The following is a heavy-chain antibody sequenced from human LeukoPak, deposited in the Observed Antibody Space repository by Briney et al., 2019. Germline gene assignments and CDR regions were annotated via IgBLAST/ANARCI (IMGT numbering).Heavy chain of an antibody. J-gene: IGHJ4*02. D-gene: IGHD6-19*01. CDR3: AGGLKWLSFDS. Sequence: PSETLSLTCAVYGGSFSGYYWSWIRQPPGKGLEWIGYIHYSGSTNFNPSLKSRLSISVDTSKNHFSLRLSSVTAADTAVYYCAGGLKWLSFDSWGQGTLVTVSS. CDR1: GGSFSGYY. CDR2: IHYSGST. V-gene: IGHV4-59*01.